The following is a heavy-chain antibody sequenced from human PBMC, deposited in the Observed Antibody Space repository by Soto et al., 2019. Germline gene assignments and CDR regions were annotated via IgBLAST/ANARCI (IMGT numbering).Heavy chain of an antibody. J-gene: IGHJ4*02. CDR3: AEVATIERGYFDC. CDR1: GFTFSSYA. Sequence: EVQLLESGGGLVQPGGSLRLSCAASGFTFSSYALSWVRQAPGKGLEWVSGISGSGGNTYYADSVKGRFTLSRDNSKNTLYLQMNSLRADDTAVYYCAEVATIERGYFDCWGQGTLVTVSS. D-gene: IGHD5-12*01. CDR2: ISGSGGNT. V-gene: IGHV3-23*01.